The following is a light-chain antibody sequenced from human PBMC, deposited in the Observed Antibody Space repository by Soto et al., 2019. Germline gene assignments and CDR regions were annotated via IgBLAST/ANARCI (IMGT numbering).Light chain of an antibody. J-gene: IGKJ2*01. CDR3: HQYGSSPYT. CDR1: QSVSSSY. V-gene: IGKV3-20*01. Sequence: EIVLPQSPGTLSLSPGERTTLSCRASQSVSSSYLAWYQQKPGKAPRLLIYGASSRATGIPDRFSGSGSGTDFTLTISRLEPEDFAEYYCHQYGSSPYTFVQGTELEIK. CDR2: GAS.